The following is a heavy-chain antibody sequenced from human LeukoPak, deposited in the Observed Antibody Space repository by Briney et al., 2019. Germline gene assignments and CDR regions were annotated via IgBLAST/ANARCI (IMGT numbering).Heavy chain of an antibody. CDR1: GGSISSYY. CDR2: IYTSGST. D-gene: IGHD6-6*01. CDR3: AEYTSSAAYFDS. V-gene: IGHV4-4*07. Sequence: SETLSLTCTVSGGSISSYYWSWIRQPPGQGREWIGRIYTSGSTNYNPSLKSRVTMSVDTSKNQFSLRVNSVTAADTAVYYCAEYTSSAAYFDSGAREPWSPSPQ. J-gene: IGHJ4*02.